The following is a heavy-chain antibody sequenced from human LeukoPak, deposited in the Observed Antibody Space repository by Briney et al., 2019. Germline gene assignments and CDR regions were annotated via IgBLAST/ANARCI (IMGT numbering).Heavy chain of an antibody. CDR1: GGSISSSNW. J-gene: IGHJ3*02. CDR3: ARDVSNLQGYYYEPDAFDI. Sequence: SGTLSLTCAVSGGSISSSNWWSWVRQPPGKGLEWIGEIYHSGSTNYNPSLKSRVTISVDKSKNQFSLKLSSVTAADTAVYYCARDVSNLQGYYYEPDAFDIWGQGTMVTVSS. V-gene: IGHV4-4*02. CDR2: IYHSGST. D-gene: IGHD3-22*01.